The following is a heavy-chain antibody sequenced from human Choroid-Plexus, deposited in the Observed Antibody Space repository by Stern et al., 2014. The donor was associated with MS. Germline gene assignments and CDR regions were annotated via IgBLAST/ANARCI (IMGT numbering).Heavy chain of an antibody. D-gene: IGHD2-15*01. J-gene: IGHJ4*02. CDR3: AKDRQWSTYFFDY. V-gene: IGHV3-30*18. Sequence: QVHLVESGAGVAQPGRPLILSCAASGFTFSNFGMHWVRQPPGKGMEWVAVISDDGSDKYYADSEKGRFTIFRDNSKNALYMHMNSLRAEDTAVYYCAKDRQWSTYFFDYWGQGSLVTVSS. CDR2: ISDDGSDK. CDR1: GFTFSNFG.